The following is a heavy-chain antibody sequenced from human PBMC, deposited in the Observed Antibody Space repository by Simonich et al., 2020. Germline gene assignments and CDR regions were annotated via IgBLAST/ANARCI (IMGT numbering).Heavy chain of an antibody. CDR3: VRPDSGYDYFDY. Sequence: EVQLVQSGAEVKKPGESLKISCKGSGYSFTSYLIGWVRQMPGNGLEWMRLTSPGDTDTRYSPSFQGQVTISAAKSISTAYLQWSSLKASDTAMYYCVRPDSGYDYFDYWGQGTLVTVSS. CDR1: GYSFTSYL. V-gene: IGHV5-51*03. D-gene: IGHD5-12*01. CDR2: TSPGDTDT. J-gene: IGHJ4*02.